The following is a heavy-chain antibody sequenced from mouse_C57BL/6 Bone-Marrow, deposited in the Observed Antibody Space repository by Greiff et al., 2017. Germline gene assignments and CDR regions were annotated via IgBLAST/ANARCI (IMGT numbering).Heavy chain of an antibody. V-gene: IGHV1-59*01. J-gene: IGHJ3*01. Sequence: VQLQQPGAELVRPGTSVKLSCKASGYTFTSYWMHWVKQRPGHGLEWIGVIDPSDSYTNYNQKFKGKATLTADTSSSTAYMQLSSLTSEDSAVYYCARESYDGCDGVAYWGQGTMVTVSA. D-gene: IGHD2-9*01. CDR3: ARESYDGCDGVAY. CDR1: GYTFTSYW. CDR2: IDPSDSYT.